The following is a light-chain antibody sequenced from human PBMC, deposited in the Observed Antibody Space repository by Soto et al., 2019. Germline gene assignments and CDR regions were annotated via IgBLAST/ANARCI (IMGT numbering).Light chain of an antibody. J-gene: IGKJ4*01. CDR3: LQDFNYPLP. Sequence: AIQRTQSPSSLSASVGDRVTITCRASQGIRNDLGWFQQKPGKAPKLLIYAASNLQSGVPSRFSGSGSGTDFTLNISSLQPEYFATYYCLQDFNYPLPFGGGTKVEIK. V-gene: IGKV1-6*01. CDR1: QGIRND. CDR2: AAS.